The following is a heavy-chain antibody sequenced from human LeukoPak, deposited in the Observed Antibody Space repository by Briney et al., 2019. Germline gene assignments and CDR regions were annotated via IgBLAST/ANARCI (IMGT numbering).Heavy chain of an antibody. Sequence: SVKVSCRASGGTFSSYAISWVRQAPGQGLEWMGRIIPILGIANYAQKFQGRVTITADKSTSTAYMELSSLRSEDTAVYYCARGRDMTPLAAYYSFVNWGQGALVSVSS. CDR3: ARGRDMTPLAAYYSFVN. D-gene: IGHD2-15*01. CDR1: GGTFSSYA. CDR2: IIPILGIA. J-gene: IGHJ4*02. V-gene: IGHV1-69*04.